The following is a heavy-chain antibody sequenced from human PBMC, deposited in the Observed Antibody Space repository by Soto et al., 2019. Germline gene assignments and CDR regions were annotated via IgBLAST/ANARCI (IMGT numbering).Heavy chain of an antibody. Sequence: QITLKESGPTLVKPTQTLTLTCTFSGFSLSTSGVGVGWIRQPPGKALEWLALIYWDDDQRYSPSLKSRLTIXKXXSKNQVVLTMTNMDPVDTATYYCAHRQYSSSWYDYWGQGTLVTVSS. CDR3: AHRQYSSSWYDY. J-gene: IGHJ4*02. CDR1: GFSLSTSGVG. CDR2: IYWDDDQ. V-gene: IGHV2-5*02. D-gene: IGHD6-13*01.